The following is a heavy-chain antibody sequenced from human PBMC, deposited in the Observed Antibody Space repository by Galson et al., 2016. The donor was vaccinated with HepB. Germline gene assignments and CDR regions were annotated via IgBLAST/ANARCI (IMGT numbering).Heavy chain of an antibody. V-gene: IGHV4-34*01. J-gene: IGHJ4*02. D-gene: IGHD6-6*01. CDR1: GGSFNAYY. CDR2: IKHSGRT. CDR3: AGRPTAARPYYFDL. Sequence: SETLSLTCAVSGGSFNAYYWTWIRQPPGKGLEWIGEIKHSGRTNYNPSLKSRVTISVDTTKNQFSLKLNSVTAADTAVYYCAGRPTAARPYYFDLWGQRTLVTVSS.